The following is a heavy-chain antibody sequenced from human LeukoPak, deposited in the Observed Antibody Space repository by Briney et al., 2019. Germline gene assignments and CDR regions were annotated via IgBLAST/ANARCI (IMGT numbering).Heavy chain of an antibody. V-gene: IGHV4-38-2*01. Sequence: PSETLSLTCAVSGYSISSGFYWNWIRQSPGKGLEWIGSIHQSGSTYDNPSLKSRVTLSVDTSKNQFALQLRSMTAPDTAVYYCARGVRAFGLDFWGKGTTVTVSS. CDR1: GYSISSGFY. CDR3: ARGVRAFGLDF. CDR2: IHQSGST. J-gene: IGHJ6*04.